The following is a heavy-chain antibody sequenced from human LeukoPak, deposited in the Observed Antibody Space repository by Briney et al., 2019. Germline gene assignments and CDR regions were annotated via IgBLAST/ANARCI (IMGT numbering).Heavy chain of an antibody. J-gene: IGHJ3*02. D-gene: IGHD6-19*01. CDR3: AKGHSSGWYGDAFDI. CDR2: ITTSGSST. V-gene: IGHV3-23*01. Sequence: PGGSLRLSCAASGFTFSSYAMSWVRQAPGKGLEWVSTITTSGSSTYYADSVKGRFTTSRDNSKNTLHLQMNSLRADDTAVYYCAKGHSSGWYGDAFDIWGQGTMVTVSS. CDR1: GFTFSSYA.